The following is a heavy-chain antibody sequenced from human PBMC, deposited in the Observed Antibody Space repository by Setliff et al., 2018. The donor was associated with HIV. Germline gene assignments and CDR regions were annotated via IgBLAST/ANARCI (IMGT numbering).Heavy chain of an antibody. Sequence: SETLSLTCIVSGGSISSSNYYWGWIRQPPGKGLEWIGSIYYSGSTYYNPSLKSRVTISVDTSKNQFSLKLNSVTAADTAVYYCARWVYNSAWSLEYWGEGTAVTVSS. CDR1: GGSISSSNYY. J-gene: IGHJ6*04. CDR3: ARWVYNSAWSLEY. V-gene: IGHV4-39*01. CDR2: IYYSGST. D-gene: IGHD6-19*01.